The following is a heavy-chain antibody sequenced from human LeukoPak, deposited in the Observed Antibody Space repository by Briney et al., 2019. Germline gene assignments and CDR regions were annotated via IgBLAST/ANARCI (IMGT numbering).Heavy chain of an antibody. J-gene: IGHJ5*02. Sequence: PGGSLRLSCAASGFTFSSYRMNWVRQAPGKGLESVSSNRSSSSDIYYADSVKGRFTISRYTAKTSLYLQLNSLSAEATAVYYCASGMVRGVKTWGQGTLVTVSS. CDR3: ASGMVRGVKT. CDR2: NRSSSSDI. V-gene: IGHV3-21*01. CDR1: GFTFSSYR. D-gene: IGHD3-10*01.